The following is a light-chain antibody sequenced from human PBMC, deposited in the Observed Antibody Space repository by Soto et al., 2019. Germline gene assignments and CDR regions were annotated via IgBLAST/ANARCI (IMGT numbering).Light chain of an antibody. Sequence: EIVMTQSPATLSVSPGERATLSCRASQSVSSQLAWYQQKPGQPPRLLIYDASNRATGIPARFSGSGSGTDFTLTISRLEPEDFAVYYCQQRSNWPITFGQGTRLEIK. CDR1: QSVSSQ. V-gene: IGKV3-11*01. CDR3: QQRSNWPIT. J-gene: IGKJ5*01. CDR2: DAS.